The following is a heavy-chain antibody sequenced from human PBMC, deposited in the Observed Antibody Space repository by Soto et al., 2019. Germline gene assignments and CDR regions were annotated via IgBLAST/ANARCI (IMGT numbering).Heavy chain of an antibody. J-gene: IGHJ6*03. CDR2: INHSGST. V-gene: IGHV4-34*01. CDR3: ARAQTLPLRFLEWLPNNYYYYMDV. D-gene: IGHD3-3*01. CDR1: GGSFSGYY. Sequence: SETLSLTCAVYGGSFSGYYWSWIRQPPGKGLEWIGEINHSGSTNYNPSLKSRVTISVDTSKNQFSLKLSSVTAADTAVYYCARAQTLPLRFLEWLPNNYYYYMDVWGKGTTVTVSS.